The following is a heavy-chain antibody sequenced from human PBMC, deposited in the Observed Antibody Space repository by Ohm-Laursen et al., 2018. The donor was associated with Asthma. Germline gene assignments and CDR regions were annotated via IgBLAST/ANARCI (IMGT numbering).Heavy chain of an antibody. D-gene: IGHD6-19*01. CDR3: ARDWTRDSVAGPYYYYYYGMDV. CDR2: ISYDGSNK. J-gene: IGHJ6*02. Sequence: SLRLSCAASGFTFSSYGMHWVRQAPGKGLEWVAVISYDGSNKYYADSVKGRFTISRDNSKNTLYLQMNSLRAEDTAVYYCARDWTRDSVAGPYYYYYYGMDVWGQGTTITVSS. CDR1: GFTFSSYG. V-gene: IGHV3-30*03.